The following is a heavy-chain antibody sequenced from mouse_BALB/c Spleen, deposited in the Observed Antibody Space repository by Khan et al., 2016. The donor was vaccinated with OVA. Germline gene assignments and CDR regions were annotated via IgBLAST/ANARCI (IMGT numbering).Heavy chain of an antibody. CDR3: ARKNGCGFDY. CDR1: GYSFTGYF. V-gene: IGHV1-20*02. D-gene: IGHD1-1*01. Sequence: VQLKQSGPELVKPGASVKISCKASGYSFTGYFMNWVMQSHGKSLEWIGRINPHIGETLYNQKFKGKATLTVDESSRTAHMEHRSLASEDSAVYYCARKNGCGFDYRGQGTTLTVSS. CDR2: INPHIGET. J-gene: IGHJ2*01.